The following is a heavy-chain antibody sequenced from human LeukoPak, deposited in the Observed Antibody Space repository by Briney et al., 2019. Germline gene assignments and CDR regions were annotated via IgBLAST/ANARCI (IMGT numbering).Heavy chain of an antibody. J-gene: IGHJ4*02. CDR1: GFTFSTNW. D-gene: IGHD5-24*01. CDR2: INPDGSRK. Sequence: GCALRLSCEACGFTFSTNWMSWVRQAPGKGLEWVASINPDGSRKLYVDSVKGRFTISRDNTKNSLYLQMNSLGAEDTAMYYCAKLLGSATTYDYWGQGTRVTVSS. CDR3: AKLLGSATTYDY. V-gene: IGHV3-7*01.